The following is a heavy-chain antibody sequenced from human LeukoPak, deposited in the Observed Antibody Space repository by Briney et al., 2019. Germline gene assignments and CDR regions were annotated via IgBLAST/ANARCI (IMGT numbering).Heavy chain of an antibody. Sequence: ASVKVSCKASGYTFTSYYMHWVRQAPGQGLEWMGIINPSGGSTSYAQKFQGRVTMTRDTSPSTVYMELSILRSEDTDVYYCASRGICSGGSCYSSFLDYWGQGTLVTVSS. D-gene: IGHD2-15*01. J-gene: IGHJ4*02. CDR1: GYTFTSYY. V-gene: IGHV1-46*01. CDR3: ASRGICSGGSCYSSFLDY. CDR2: INPSGGST.